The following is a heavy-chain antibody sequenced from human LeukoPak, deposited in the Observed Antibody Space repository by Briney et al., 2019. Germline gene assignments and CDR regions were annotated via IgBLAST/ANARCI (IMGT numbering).Heavy chain of an antibody. CDR3: AKDRTGYDYHFDY. Sequence: GGSLRLSCAASGFTFSNYAMSWVREAPGKGLEWVSAISGSGGNTYYADSLKPRFTISTDNSNNTLYLQMNSLRAEDTAVYFCAKDRTGYDYHFDYWGQGTLVTVSS. V-gene: IGHV3-23*01. CDR1: GFTFSNYA. CDR2: ISGSGGNT. D-gene: IGHD5-12*01. J-gene: IGHJ4*02.